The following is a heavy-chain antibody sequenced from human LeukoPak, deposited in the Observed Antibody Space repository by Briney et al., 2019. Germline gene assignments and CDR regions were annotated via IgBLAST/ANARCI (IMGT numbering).Heavy chain of an antibody. D-gene: IGHD6-13*01. CDR2: ISYDGSNK. J-gene: IGHJ5*02. V-gene: IGHV3-30-3*02. CDR1: GFTFSSYA. Sequence: GGSLRLSCAASGFTFSSYAMHWVRQAPGKGLEWVAVISYDGSNKYYADSVKGRFTISRDNSKNTLYLQMNSLRAEDTAVYYCAKCSPFSRSSSFNWFDPWGQGTLVTVSS. CDR3: AKCSPFSRSSSFNWFDP.